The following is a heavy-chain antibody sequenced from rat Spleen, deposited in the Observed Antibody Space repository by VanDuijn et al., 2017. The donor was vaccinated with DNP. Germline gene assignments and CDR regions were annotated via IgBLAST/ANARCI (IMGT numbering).Heavy chain of an antibody. CDR1: GFTFSNYY. V-gene: IGHV5-27*01. Sequence: EVQLVESGGGLVQPGRSLKLSCAASGFTFSNYYMAWVRQAPKKGLEWVATISTSGSRAYYPDPVKGRFTISRDDAKSSLYLQMNSLRSEDTATYYCTSNPHIRTAAPFDYWGQGVMVTVSS. CDR3: TSNPHIRTAAPFDY. CDR2: ISTSGSRA. J-gene: IGHJ2*01. D-gene: IGHD3-8*01.